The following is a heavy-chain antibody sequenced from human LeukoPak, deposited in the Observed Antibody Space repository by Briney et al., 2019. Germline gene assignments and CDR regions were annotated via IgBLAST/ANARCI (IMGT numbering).Heavy chain of an antibody. CDR3: AKDSGGGYYYFDY. J-gene: IGHJ4*02. CDR1: VFTFRSYG. Sequence: GRSLRLSCAASVFTFRSYGIHCVRQAPGKGLEWVAFIRYDGTNKFYVDSVKGRFTISRDNSKNTLYLQMNSLGAEDAAVYYCAKDSGGGYYYFDYWGQGTLVTVSS. V-gene: IGHV3-30*02. CDR2: IRYDGTNK. D-gene: IGHD3-10*01.